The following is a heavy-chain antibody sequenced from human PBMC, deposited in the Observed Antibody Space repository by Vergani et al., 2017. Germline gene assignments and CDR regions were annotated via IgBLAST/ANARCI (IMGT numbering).Heavy chain of an antibody. J-gene: IGHJ4*02. D-gene: IGHD2-15*01. CDR3: ARGSCLGGSCYKPLFDY. V-gene: IGHV4-61*02. CDR2: IHTSGST. Sequence: QVQLQESGPGLVKPSQTLSLTCTVSGGSINSHNYYWSWIRQPAGKGLEWIGRIHTSGSTNYNPSLKSRVTMSEDTSKNQFSLNLNSGTAADTAVYFCARGSCLGGSCYKPLFDYWGQGILVTVSS. CDR1: GGSINSHNYY.